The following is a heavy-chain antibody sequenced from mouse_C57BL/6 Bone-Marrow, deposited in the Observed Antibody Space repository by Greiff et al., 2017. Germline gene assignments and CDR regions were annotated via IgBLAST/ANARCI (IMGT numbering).Heavy chain of an antibody. CDR3: ASSITTVTCFDY. J-gene: IGHJ2*01. Sequence: VQLQQPGAELVRPGSSVKLSCKASGYTFTSYWMHWVKQRPIQGLEWIGNIDPSDSETHYNQKFKDKATLTVAKSSSTAYMQLSSLTSEDSAVDYCASSITTVTCFDYWGQGTTLTVSS. CDR2: IDPSDSET. D-gene: IGHD1-1*01. CDR1: GYTFTSYW. V-gene: IGHV1-52*01.